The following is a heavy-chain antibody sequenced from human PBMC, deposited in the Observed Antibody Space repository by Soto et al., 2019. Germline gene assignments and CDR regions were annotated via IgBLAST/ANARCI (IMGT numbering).Heavy chain of an antibody. CDR2: ISAYNGNT. Sequence: ASVKVSCKASGYTFTSYGISWVRQAPGQGLEWMGWISAYNGNTNYAQKLQGRVTMTTDTSTSTAYMELRSLRSDDTAVYYWARDLSRDYVWEKPHDAFDIWGQGTMVTVSS. CDR3: ARDLSRDYVWEKPHDAFDI. D-gene: IGHD3-16*01. CDR1: GYTFTSYG. J-gene: IGHJ3*02. V-gene: IGHV1-18*01.